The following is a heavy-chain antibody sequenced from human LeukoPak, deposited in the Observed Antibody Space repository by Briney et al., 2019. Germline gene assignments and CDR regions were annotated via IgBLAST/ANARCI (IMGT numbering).Heavy chain of an antibody. CDR1: GGTFSSYA. CDR2: IIPIFGTA. CDR3: ASGGGGCSGGSCYAY. Sequence: RASVKVSCKASGGTFSSYAISWVRQAPGQGLEWMGGIIPIFGTANYAQKFQGRVTITADESTSTAYMELSSLRSEDTAVYYCASGGGGCSGGSCYAYWGQGTLVTVSS. V-gene: IGHV1-69*13. J-gene: IGHJ4*02. D-gene: IGHD2-15*01.